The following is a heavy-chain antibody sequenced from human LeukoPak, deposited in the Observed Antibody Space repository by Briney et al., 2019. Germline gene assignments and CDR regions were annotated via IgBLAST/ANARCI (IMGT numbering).Heavy chain of an antibody. CDR2: IYYSGST. J-gene: IGHJ5*02. V-gene: IGHV4-59*01. D-gene: IGHD6-13*01. CDR1: GGSISSYY. Sequence: SETLSLTCTVSGGSISSYYWSWIRQPPGKGLEWIGYIYYSGSTNYNPSLKSRVTISVDTSKNQFSLKLSSVTAADTAVYYCARDGPKYSSRNWFDPWGQGTLVTVSS. CDR3: ARDGPKYSSRNWFDP.